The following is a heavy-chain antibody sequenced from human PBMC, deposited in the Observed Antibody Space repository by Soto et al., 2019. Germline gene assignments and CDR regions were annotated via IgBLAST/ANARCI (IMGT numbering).Heavy chain of an antibody. Sequence: GASVKVSCKASGYTFTSYGISWVRQAPGQGLEWMGWISGYNGDTNYAQKLQGRVTMTTDTSTSTAYMELRSLRSDDTAVYYCARAPQTVAGAGIWYWGQGTLVTVSP. CDR2: ISGYNGDT. CDR3: ARAPQTVAGAGIWY. CDR1: GYTFTSYG. J-gene: IGHJ4*02. D-gene: IGHD6-13*01. V-gene: IGHV1-18*04.